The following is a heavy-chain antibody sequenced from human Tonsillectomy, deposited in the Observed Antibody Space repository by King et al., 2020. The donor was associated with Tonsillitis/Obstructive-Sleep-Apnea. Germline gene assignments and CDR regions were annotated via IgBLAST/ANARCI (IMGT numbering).Heavy chain of an antibody. CDR1: GFSLSTSGVG. CDR2: IYWDDDK. J-gene: IGHJ4*02. Sequence: QVTLKESGPTLVKPTQPLTLPCTFSGFSLSTSGVGVGWIRQPPGKALEWLALIYWDDDKRYSPSLTSRLTITKDTSKNQVVLTMTNMDPVDTATYYCAHRGGSYVRFDVWVDYWGQGTLVTVSS. V-gene: IGHV2-5*02. D-gene: IGHD1-26*01. CDR3: AHRGGSYVRFDVWVDY.